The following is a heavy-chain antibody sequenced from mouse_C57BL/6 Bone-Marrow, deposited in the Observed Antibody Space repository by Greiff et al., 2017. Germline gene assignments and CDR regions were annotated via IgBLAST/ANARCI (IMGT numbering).Heavy chain of an antibody. J-gene: IGHJ1*03. Sequence: EVKLVESGTVLARPGASVKMSCKTSGYTFTSYWMHWVKQRPGQGLEWIGAIYPGNSDTSYNQKFKGKAKLTAVTSASTAYMELSSLTNEDSAVYYCTIYGSSLWYFDVWGTGTTVTVSS. V-gene: IGHV1-5*01. CDR3: TIYGSSLWYFDV. D-gene: IGHD1-1*01. CDR1: GYTFTSYW. CDR2: IYPGNSDT.